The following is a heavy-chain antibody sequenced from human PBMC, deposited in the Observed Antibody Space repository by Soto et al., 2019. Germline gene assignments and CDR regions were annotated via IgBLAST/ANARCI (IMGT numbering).Heavy chain of an antibody. CDR1: GGSISSGGYY. J-gene: IGHJ4*02. CDR3: ARVNSSGYYLYFDY. Sequence: PSETLSLTCTVSGGSISSGGYYWSWIRQHPGKGLEWIGYIYYSGSTNYNPSLKSRVTISVDTSKNQFSLKLSSVTAADTAVYYCARVNSSGYYLYFDYWGQGTLVTAPQ. D-gene: IGHD3-22*01. V-gene: IGHV4-61*08. CDR2: IYYSGST.